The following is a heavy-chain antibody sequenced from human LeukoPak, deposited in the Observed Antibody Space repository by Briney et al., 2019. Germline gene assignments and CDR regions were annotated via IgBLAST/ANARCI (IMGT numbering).Heavy chain of an antibody. CDR1: GGSFSSYY. CDR2: IYYSGST. Sequence: SETLSLTCTVSGGSFSSYYWSWIRQPPGNGLEWIGYIYYSGSTNYNPSLKSRVTISVDTSKNQFPLKLTSVTAADTAVYYCARTTEGGYTYGYFYYYYMDVWGKGTTVTISS. CDR3: ARTTEGGYTYGYFYYYYMDV. V-gene: IGHV4-59*01. J-gene: IGHJ6*03. D-gene: IGHD5-18*01.